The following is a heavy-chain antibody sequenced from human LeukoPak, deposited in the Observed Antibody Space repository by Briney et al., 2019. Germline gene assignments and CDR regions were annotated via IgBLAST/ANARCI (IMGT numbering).Heavy chain of an antibody. J-gene: IGHJ6*03. CDR3: ARGFNDYNNDVYFYCMDI. CDR1: GASISDYH. CDR2: FYNRGYFYNSGGT. Sequence: KPSETLSLTCTVSGASISDYHWSWIRQSPGKGMEWIGYFYNRGYFYNSGGTNCNPSLKSRVNISGDTSKNQFSLKLASVTAADTAVCYCARGFNDYNNDVYFYCMDIWGKGTTVSVSS. V-gene: IGHV4-59*01. D-gene: IGHD4-11*01.